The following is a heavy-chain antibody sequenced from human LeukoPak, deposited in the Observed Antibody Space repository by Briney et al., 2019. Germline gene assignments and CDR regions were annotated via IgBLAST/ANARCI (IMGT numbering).Heavy chain of an antibody. CDR3: ARVSMTTVTTIDY. V-gene: IGHV4-59*01. Sequence: SETLPLTCTVSGGSLSSYYWSWIRQPPGKGLEWIAYIYYSGNTKYNPFLKSRVTISVDTSKTQFSLKLSSVTAADTAVYYCARVSMTTVTTIDYWGQGTLVTVSS. CDR2: IYYSGNT. J-gene: IGHJ4*02. CDR1: GGSLSSYY. D-gene: IGHD4-17*01.